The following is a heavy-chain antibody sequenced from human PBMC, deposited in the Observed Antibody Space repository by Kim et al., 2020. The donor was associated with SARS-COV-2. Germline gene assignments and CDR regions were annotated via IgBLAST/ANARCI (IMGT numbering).Heavy chain of an antibody. CDR1: GFTFISND. Sequence: GGSLRLSCIASGFTFISNDMTWVRQVPGKGPEWVATSMNSGSSIFHADSVRGRFTMSRDNSKYAVYLQMNSLRVEDTAIYYCVRNSGWYDSWCQGLLVTVSS. D-gene: IGHD1-26*01. J-gene: IGHJ5*01. V-gene: IGHV3-23*01. CDR3: VRNSGWYDS. CDR2: SMNSGSSI.